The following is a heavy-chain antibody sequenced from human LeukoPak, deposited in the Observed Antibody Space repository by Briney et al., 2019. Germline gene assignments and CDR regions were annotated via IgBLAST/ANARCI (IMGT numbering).Heavy chain of an antibody. J-gene: IGHJ5*02. V-gene: IGHV4-59*01. Sequence: SETLSLTCTVSGGSISSYYWSWIRQPPGKGLEWIGYIYYSGSTNYKPSLKSRVTISVDTSRNQFSLKLSSVTAADTAVYYCARGGYYGSGNDFRFDPWGQGTLVTVSS. D-gene: IGHD3-10*01. CDR1: GGSISSYY. CDR2: IYYSGST. CDR3: ARGGYYGSGNDFRFDP.